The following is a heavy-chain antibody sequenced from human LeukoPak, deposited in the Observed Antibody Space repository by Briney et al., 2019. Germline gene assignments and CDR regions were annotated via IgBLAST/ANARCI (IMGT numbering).Heavy chain of an antibody. CDR1: GGSIRSGSYY. J-gene: IGHJ4*02. D-gene: IGHD1-1*01. Sequence: SETLSLTCTVSGGSIRSGSYYWSWIRQPAGKGLEWIGRIHTSGSTSYNPSLKSRVTISVDTSKNQFSLKLSSVTAADTAVYYCARVNWNYVDYWGQGTLVTVSS. V-gene: IGHV4-61*02. CDR3: ARVNWNYVDY. CDR2: IHTSGST.